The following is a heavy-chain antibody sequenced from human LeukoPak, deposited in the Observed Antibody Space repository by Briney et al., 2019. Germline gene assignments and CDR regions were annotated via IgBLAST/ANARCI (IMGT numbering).Heavy chain of an antibody. J-gene: IGHJ3*02. D-gene: IGHD3-22*01. CDR1: GGSFSGYY. CDR3: ARGGYYYDSSGYYYPWAFDI. V-gene: IGHV4-34*01. CDR2: INHSGST. Sequence: SETLSLTCAVYGGSFSGYYWSWIRQPPGKGLEWIGEINHSGSTNYNPSLKSRVTMSVDASKNQFSLKLSSVTAADTAVYYCARGGYYYDSSGYYYPWAFDIWGQGTMVTVSS.